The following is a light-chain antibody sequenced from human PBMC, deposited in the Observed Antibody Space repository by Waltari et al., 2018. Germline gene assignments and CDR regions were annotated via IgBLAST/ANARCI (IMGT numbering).Light chain of an antibody. V-gene: IGKV3-11*01. CDR3: QQRTDWPLMYT. CDR1: HSLTSF. J-gene: IGKJ2*01. CDR2: DTC. Sequence: ESVLIQSPGTLSLSPGERATLSCRASHSLTSFLAWYQQKPGQAPRLLIYDTCKRATGVPARFSGSASGTDFTLTISSLEPEDFAVYYCQQRTDWPLMYTFGQGTKLEIK.